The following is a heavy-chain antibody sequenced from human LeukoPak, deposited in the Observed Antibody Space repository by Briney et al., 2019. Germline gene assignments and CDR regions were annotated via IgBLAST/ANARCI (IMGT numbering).Heavy chain of an antibody. CDR1: GFTFSSYA. CDR3: ASLAVAGTGNY. D-gene: IGHD6-19*01. V-gene: IGHV3-30*04. Sequence: GRSLRLSCAASGFTFSSYAMHWVCQAPGKGLEWVAVISYDGSNKYYADSVKGRFTISRDNSKNTLYLQMNSLRAEDTAVYYCASLAVAGTGNYWGQGTLVTVSS. CDR2: ISYDGSNK. J-gene: IGHJ4*02.